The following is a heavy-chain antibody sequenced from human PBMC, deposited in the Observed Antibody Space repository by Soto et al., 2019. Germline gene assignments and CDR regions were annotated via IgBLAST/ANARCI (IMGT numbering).Heavy chain of an antibody. D-gene: IGHD2-8*01. J-gene: IGHJ6*03. CDR2: IYYSGST. CDR3: ARDLRNCTNGVCSNNYYYYMDV. CDR1: GGCISSYY. V-gene: IGHV4-59*01. Sequence: SETLALTCTVSGGCISSYYWRWIRQPPGKGLEWIGYIYYSGSTNYNPSLKSRVTISVDTSKNQFSLKLSSVTAADTAVYYCARDLRNCTNGVCSNNYYYYMDVWGKGTTVTVSS.